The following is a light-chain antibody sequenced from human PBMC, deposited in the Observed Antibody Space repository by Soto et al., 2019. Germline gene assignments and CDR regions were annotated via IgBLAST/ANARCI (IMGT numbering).Light chain of an antibody. CDR2: AAS. CDR1: QGIRND. Sequence: AIQMNQSPSSLSASVGGTVMITCRASQGIRNDLGWYQQKPGKAPKLLIYAASTLQSGVPSRFSGSGSGTDFTLTITSLQHEDFATYYCLQHYNYPRTFGQGTKVDIK. V-gene: IGKV1-6*01. CDR3: LQHYNYPRT. J-gene: IGKJ1*01.